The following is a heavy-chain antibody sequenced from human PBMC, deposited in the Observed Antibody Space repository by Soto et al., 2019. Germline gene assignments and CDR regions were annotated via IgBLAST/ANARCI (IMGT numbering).Heavy chain of an antibody. CDR2: ITGSSDYT. V-gene: IGHV3-11*05. CDR3: AEEFYYRMDV. Sequence: QVQLVESGGGLVRPGGSLRLSCAASGFTFSDYYMSWIRQAPGKGLEWVSYITGSSDYTNYADAVKGRFTISRDNTKNSMVLQMNSLRAEDTAVYYFAEEFYYRMDVWGPGNTVTLSS. CDR1: GFTFSDYY. J-gene: IGHJ6*01.